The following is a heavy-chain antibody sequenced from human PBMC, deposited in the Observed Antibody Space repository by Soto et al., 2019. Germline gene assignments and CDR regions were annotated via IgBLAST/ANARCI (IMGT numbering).Heavy chain of an antibody. J-gene: IGHJ6*02. CDR2: INSDGSST. Sequence: GGSLRLSCAASGFTFSSYWMHWVRQAPGKGLVWVSRINSDGSSTSYADSVKGRFTISRDNAKNTLYLQMNSLRAEDTAVYYCARNYGDYEDRYYYYGMDVWGQGTTVTVSS. CDR3: ARNYGDYEDRYYYYGMDV. V-gene: IGHV3-74*01. D-gene: IGHD4-17*01. CDR1: GFTFSSYW.